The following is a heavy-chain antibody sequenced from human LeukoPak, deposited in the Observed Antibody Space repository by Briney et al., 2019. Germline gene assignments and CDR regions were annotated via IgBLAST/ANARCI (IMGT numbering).Heavy chain of an antibody. D-gene: IGHD5-18*01. CDR1: GGSISSSSAY. Sequence: SETLSLTCTVSGGSISSSSAYWGWIRQPPGKGLEWIESIYYSKNTYYNPSLKSRVTISADTSKNQSSLTLGSVSATDTAVYYCVSPRGFSYGYFDYWGQGTLVTVSS. J-gene: IGHJ4*02. V-gene: IGHV4-39*01. CDR2: IYYSKNT. CDR3: VSPRGFSYGYFDY.